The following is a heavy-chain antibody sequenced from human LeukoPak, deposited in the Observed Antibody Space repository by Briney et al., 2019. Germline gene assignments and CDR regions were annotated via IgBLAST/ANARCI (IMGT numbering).Heavy chain of an antibody. CDR2: IGSGSRTI. Sequence: EGSLRLSCEGSGFTFSSFEMNWVRQAPGKGLEWLSYIGSGSRTIYYADSVKGRFAISRDNARNSLYLQMNSLRAEDTAVYHCAREDSRDALDIWGQGTMVTVSS. V-gene: IGHV3-48*03. D-gene: IGHD3-22*01. CDR1: GFTFSSFE. CDR3: AREDSRDALDI. J-gene: IGHJ3*02.